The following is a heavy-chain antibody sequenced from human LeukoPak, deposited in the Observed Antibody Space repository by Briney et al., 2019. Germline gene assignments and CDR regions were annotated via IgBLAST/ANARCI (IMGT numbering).Heavy chain of an antibody. CDR1: GFTFDDYG. D-gene: IGHD1-7*01. CDR2: INWNGGST. Sequence: GGSLRLSCAASGFTFDDYGMSWVRHAPGKGLEWVSGINWNGGSTGYADSVKGRFTISRDNAKNSLYLQMNSLRAEDTALYCCARVLTGTTGPFDYWGQGTLVTVSS. V-gene: IGHV3-20*04. J-gene: IGHJ4*02. CDR3: ARVLTGTTGPFDY.